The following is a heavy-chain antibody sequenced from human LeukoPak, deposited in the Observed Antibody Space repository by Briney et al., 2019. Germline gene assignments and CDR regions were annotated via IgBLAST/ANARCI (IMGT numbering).Heavy chain of an antibody. V-gene: IGHV3-21*01. CDR3: AREGYCSSTSCYPEPDAFDI. CDR2: IRSSSSYI. Sequence: AGSLRLSCAASGFTFSSYSMNWVRQAPGKGLEWISSIRSSSSYIYYADSVKGRFTIPRHDAKNSLYLQMNSLRAEDTAVYYCAREGYCSSTSCYPEPDAFDIWGLGIMVTVSS. J-gene: IGHJ3*02. D-gene: IGHD2-2*01. CDR1: GFTFSSYS.